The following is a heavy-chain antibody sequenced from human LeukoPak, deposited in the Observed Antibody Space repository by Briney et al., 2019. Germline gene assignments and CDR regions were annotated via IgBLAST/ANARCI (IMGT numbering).Heavy chain of an antibody. Sequence: SVKVSCKASGGTFSSYAISWVRQAPGQGLEWMGRITPIFGTANYAQKFQGRVTITTDESTSTAYMELSSLRSEDTAVYYCARVSEDYYDSSGYYPFDYWGQGTLVTVSS. CDR2: ITPIFGTA. V-gene: IGHV1-69*05. CDR1: GGTFSSYA. J-gene: IGHJ4*02. CDR3: ARVSEDYYDSSGYYPFDY. D-gene: IGHD3-22*01.